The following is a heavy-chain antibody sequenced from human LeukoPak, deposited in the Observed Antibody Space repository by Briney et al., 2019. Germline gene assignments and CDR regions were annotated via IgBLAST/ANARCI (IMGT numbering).Heavy chain of an antibody. Sequence: SETLSLTCTVSGGSITSSSYYWGWIRQPPGKGLEWIGSVYYSGSTYYNPSLKSRVTISVDTSKNQFSLQLNSVTPDDTAVYYCARDPAAAGRDFDYWGQGTLVTVSS. D-gene: IGHD6-13*01. V-gene: IGHV4-39*07. J-gene: IGHJ4*02. CDR1: GGSITSSSYY. CDR2: VYYSGST. CDR3: ARDPAAAGRDFDY.